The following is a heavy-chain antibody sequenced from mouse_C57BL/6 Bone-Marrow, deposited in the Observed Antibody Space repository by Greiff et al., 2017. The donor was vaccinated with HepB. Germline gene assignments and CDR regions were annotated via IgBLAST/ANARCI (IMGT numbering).Heavy chain of an antibody. D-gene: IGHD1-1*01. Sequence: VQLQQPGAELVKPGASVKLSCKASGYTFTSYWMHWVKQRPGQGLEWIGMIHPNSGSTNYNEKFKSKATVTVDKSSSTAYMQLSSLTSEDSAVYYCARYGTTVVDYWGQGTTLTVSS. CDR3: ARYGTTVVDY. CDR2: IHPNSGST. CDR1: GYTFTSYW. V-gene: IGHV1-64*01. J-gene: IGHJ2*01.